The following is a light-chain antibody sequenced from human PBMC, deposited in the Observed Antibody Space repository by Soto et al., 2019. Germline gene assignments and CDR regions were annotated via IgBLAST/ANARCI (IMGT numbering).Light chain of an antibody. Sequence: ETLMTQSPATLSVSPGERAILSCRASQSVGSNLAWYQQKPGQAPRLLIYGASTRATDIPARFTGSGSGTEFTLTISSLQSEDFAVYYCQQYNNWPPITFGQGARLEIK. J-gene: IGKJ5*01. CDR3: QQYNNWPPIT. CDR2: GAS. CDR1: QSVGSN. V-gene: IGKV3-15*01.